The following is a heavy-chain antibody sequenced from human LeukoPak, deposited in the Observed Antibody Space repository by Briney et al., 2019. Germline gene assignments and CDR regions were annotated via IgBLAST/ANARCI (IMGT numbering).Heavy chain of an antibody. V-gene: IGHV4-59*11. CDR3: ARAGGVHNTPLDLDY. J-gene: IGHJ4*02. CDR1: GASISSHY. D-gene: IGHD3/OR15-3a*01. Sequence: SETLSLTCTVSGASISSHYWSWIRQPPGKGLEWIGDFPYSGSTNYNPSLKSRVTISVDTSKNQFSLKLTSVTAADTAVYYCARAGGVHNTPLDLDYWGRGVLVTVSS. CDR2: FPYSGST.